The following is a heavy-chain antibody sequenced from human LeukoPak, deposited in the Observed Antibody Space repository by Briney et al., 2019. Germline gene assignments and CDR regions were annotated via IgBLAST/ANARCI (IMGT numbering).Heavy chain of an antibody. CDR2: IYYSGST. Sequence: SETLSLTCTVSGGSISSYYWSWIRQPPGKGLEWIGYIYYSGSTNYNPSLKSRVTISVDTSKNQFSLSLSSVTAADTAVYYCARDGAATGNWFDPWGQGTLVTVSS. CDR1: GGSISSYY. V-gene: IGHV4-59*01. CDR3: ARDGAATGNWFDP. J-gene: IGHJ5*02. D-gene: IGHD6-13*01.